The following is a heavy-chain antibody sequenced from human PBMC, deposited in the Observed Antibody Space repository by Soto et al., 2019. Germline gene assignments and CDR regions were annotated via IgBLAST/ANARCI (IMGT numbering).Heavy chain of an antibody. Sequence: PSETLCVTYAGSGYSITSHSYWGWIRQPPGKGLEWIGSIYSGSTYYNPSLKSRVTISVDTSKNQFSLRLTSVTAADTAMYYCAKMGYYPSGQINPFDSWGQGNLVSVYS. CDR1: GYSITSHSY. CDR3: AKMGYYPSGQINPFDS. V-gene: IGHV4-38-2*01. D-gene: IGHD3-10*01. CDR2: IYSGST. J-gene: IGHJ4*02.